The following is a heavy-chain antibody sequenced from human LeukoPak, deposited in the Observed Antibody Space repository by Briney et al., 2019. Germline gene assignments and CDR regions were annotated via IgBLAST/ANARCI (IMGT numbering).Heavy chain of an antibody. CDR2: IYRGGNT. V-gene: IGHV3-53*01. CDR3: ARLLGMVTTFGI. CDR1: GFTVSDSS. Sequence: GGSLRLSCAASGFTVSDSSMSWVRQAPGKGLQWVSVIYRGGNTHHADSVKGRFTISRDNAKNSVSLQMNSLRAEDSAVYYCARLLGMVTTFGIWYQGTMVFVSS. D-gene: IGHD5-24*01. J-gene: IGHJ3*02.